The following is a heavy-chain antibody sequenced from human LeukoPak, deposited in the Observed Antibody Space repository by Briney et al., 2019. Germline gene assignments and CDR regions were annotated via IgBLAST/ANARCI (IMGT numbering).Heavy chain of an antibody. CDR3: ARSSGYYDAFDI. Sequence: ASVKVSCKASGYTFSNYYIHWVRHAPGQGLEWMGIINPSGGNTRYAQKFQGRLTVTRDTSTSIVYMELSSLRSEDTAVYYCARSSGYYDAFDIWGQGTMVTVSS. CDR1: GYTFSNYY. J-gene: IGHJ3*02. D-gene: IGHD3-22*01. V-gene: IGHV1-46*01. CDR2: INPSGGNT.